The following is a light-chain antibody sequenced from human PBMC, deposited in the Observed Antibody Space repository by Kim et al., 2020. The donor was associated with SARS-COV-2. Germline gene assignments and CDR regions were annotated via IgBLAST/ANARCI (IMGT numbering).Light chain of an antibody. CDR3: SSYDVSHESVL. V-gene: IGLV2-8*01. J-gene: IGLJ2*01. CDR1: SSDVGDSDY. CDR2: EVS. Sequence: QSALTQPPSASGSPGQSVTISCSGTSSDVGDSDYVSWYQHHPGKAPKAVIYEVSKRPSGVPDRFSGSKSGNTASLSVSGLQPEDEADYYYSSYDVSHESVLFGGGTQLTVL.